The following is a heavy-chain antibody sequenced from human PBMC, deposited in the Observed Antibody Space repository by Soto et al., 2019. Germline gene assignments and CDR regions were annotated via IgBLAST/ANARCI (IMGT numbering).Heavy chain of an antibody. CDR1: GYSLRGNY. V-gene: IGHV1-2*02. CDR2: INPNSSGT. CDR3: ARDRVEGPLLWFGEPDPVHYGMDV. J-gene: IGHJ6*02. D-gene: IGHD3-10*01. Sequence: ASVKVSCKASGYSLRGNYIHWVRQTPGQGLEWMGWINPNSSGTVYAQKFQGRVTMTRDTSLTTVYMQLNRLTSDDSAVYYCARDRVEGPLLWFGEPDPVHYGMDVWGQGTTVTVSS.